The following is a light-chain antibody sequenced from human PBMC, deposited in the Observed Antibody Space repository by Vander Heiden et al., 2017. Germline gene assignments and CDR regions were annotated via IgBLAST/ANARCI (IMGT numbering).Light chain of an antibody. CDR2: DAS. CDR1: HEISNY. J-gene: IGKJ4*01. CDR3: QQYDNLPLT. V-gene: IGKV1-33*01. Sequence: DIQMPPSPSSLSVSVGDRVTITCRASHEISNYLNWYQQKPGKAPKLLIYDASNLETGVPSRFSGSGSGTDFTFTISSLQPEDIATYYCQQYDNLPLTFGGGTKVEIK.